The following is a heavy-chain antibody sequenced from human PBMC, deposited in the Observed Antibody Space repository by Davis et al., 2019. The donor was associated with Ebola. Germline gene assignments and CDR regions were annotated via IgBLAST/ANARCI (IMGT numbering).Heavy chain of an antibody. V-gene: IGHV4-31*02. D-gene: IGHD1-26*01. J-gene: IGHJ6*02. CDR3: ARGPRWERPYYYCMDV. CDR2: IYYSGST. Sequence: NWVRQHPGKGLEWIGYIYYSGSTYYNPSLKSRVTISVDTSKNQFSLKLSSVTAADTAVYYCARGPRWERPYYYCMDVWGQGTTVTVSS.